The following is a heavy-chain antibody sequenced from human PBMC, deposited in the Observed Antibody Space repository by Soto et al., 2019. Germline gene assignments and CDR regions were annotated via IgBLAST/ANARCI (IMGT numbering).Heavy chain of an antibody. CDR1: GDTVSSNSAT. CDR2: TYYRSKWYN. D-gene: IGHD3-22*01. J-gene: IGHJ4*02. V-gene: IGHV6-1*01. CDR3: ARYYYDSSGYLDY. Sequence: SETLSLTCATSGDTVSSNSATWNWIRQSPSRGLEWLGRTYYRSKWYNDYAVSVKSRITINPDTSKNQFSLQLNSVTPEDTAVYYCARYYYDSSGYLDYWGQGTLVTVSS.